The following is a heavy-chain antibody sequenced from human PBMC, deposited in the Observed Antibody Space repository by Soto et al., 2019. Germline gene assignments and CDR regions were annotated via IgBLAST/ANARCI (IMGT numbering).Heavy chain of an antibody. J-gene: IGHJ3*02. V-gene: IGHV3-49*03. CDR3: SREGEMATIDDAFDI. CDR1: GFTFGDYA. CDR2: IRSKANGGTT. Sequence: GGSLRLSCTASGFTFGDYAMSWFRQAPGKGLEWVGFIRSKANGGTTEYASSVKGRFTISRDDSKSIAYLQMNSLKTEDTAAYYCSREGEMATIDDAFDIWGQGTMVTVSS. D-gene: IGHD5-12*01.